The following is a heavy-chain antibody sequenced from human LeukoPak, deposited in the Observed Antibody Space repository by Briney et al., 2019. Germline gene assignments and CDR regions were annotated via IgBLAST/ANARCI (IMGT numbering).Heavy chain of an antibody. J-gene: IGHJ4*02. D-gene: IGHD3-10*01. CDR3: ARGTVTMVDY. Sequence: GLSLRLSCAASGFILRSYAMSWVPQAPGKGWEWLSGNSCSGGTKYYADSVKGRFTISRDNSKNTLFLQMNSLRAGDTAVYYCARGTVTMVDYWGQGTLVTVSS. V-gene: IGHV3-23*01. CDR2: NSCSGGTK. CDR1: GFILRSYA.